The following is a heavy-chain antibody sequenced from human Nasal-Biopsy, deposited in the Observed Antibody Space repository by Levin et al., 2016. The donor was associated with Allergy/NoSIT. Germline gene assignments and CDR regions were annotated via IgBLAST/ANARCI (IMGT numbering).Heavy chain of an antibody. Sequence: GGSLRLSCAASGFSFSSYGMNWVRQAPGKGLEWVAVMADDGSYESYGDSVKGRFTISRDNSKNTLYLQMNSLRPEDTAVYYCAKDGLPGSGWYDAYDIWGQGTMVTVSS. V-gene: IGHV3-30*18. CDR2: MADDGSYE. J-gene: IGHJ3*02. CDR1: GFSFSSYG. D-gene: IGHD6-19*01. CDR3: AKDGLPGSGWYDAYDI.